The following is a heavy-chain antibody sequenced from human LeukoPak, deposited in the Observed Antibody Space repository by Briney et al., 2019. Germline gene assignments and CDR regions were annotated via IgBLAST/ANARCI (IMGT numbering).Heavy chain of an antibody. Sequence: PGGSLRLSCAASRFIFSSYHMHWVRQPPGKGLEWVSSISSSNSFIYYADSMKGRFTISRDNAKNSLFLQMNSLRVEDTAVYYCARGGTRGYSPVDYWGQGILVTVSS. CDR2: ISSSNSFI. V-gene: IGHV3-21*04. J-gene: IGHJ4*02. CDR3: ARGGTRGYSPVDY. CDR1: RFIFSSYH. D-gene: IGHD5-18*01.